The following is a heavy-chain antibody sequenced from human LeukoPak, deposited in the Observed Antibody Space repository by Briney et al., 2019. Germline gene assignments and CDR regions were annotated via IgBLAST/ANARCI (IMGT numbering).Heavy chain of an antibody. D-gene: IGHD6-13*01. V-gene: IGHV4-4*07. CDR2: IYTSGST. Sequence: SETLSLTCTVSGGSISSYYWSWTRQPAGKGLEWIGRIYTSGSTNYNPSLKSRVTMSVDTSKNQFSLKLSSVTAADTAVYYRARDSSSWTSFDYWGQGTLVTVSS. CDR3: ARDSSSWTSFDY. J-gene: IGHJ4*02. CDR1: GGSISSYY.